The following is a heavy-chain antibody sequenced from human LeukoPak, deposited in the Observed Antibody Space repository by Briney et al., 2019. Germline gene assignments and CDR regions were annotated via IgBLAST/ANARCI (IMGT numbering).Heavy chain of an antibody. CDR1: GFTFSSYG. CDR3: ARSPRSGYYYDYYYGMDV. J-gene: IGHJ6*02. D-gene: IGHD3-22*01. CDR2: IWYDGSNK. V-gene: IGHV3-33*01. Sequence: PGGSLRLSCAAPGFTFSSYGMHWVRQVPGKGLEWVAVIWYDGSNKYYADSVKGRFTISRDNSKNKLYLQMNSLRAEDTAVYYCARSPRSGYYYDYYYGMDVWGQGTTVTVSS.